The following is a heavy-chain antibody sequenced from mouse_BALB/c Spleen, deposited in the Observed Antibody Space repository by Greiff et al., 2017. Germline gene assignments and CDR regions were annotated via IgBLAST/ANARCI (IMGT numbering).Heavy chain of an antibody. V-gene: IGHV5-6-3*01. Sequence: EVQLQESGGGLVQPGGSLKLSCAASGFTFSSYGMSWVRQTPDKRLELVATINSNGGSTYYPDSVKGRFTISRDNAKNTLYLQMSSLKSEDTAMYYCARASVVGDWYFDVWGAGTTVTVSS. J-gene: IGHJ1*01. CDR2: INSNGGST. CDR1: GFTFSSYG. CDR3: ARASVVGDWYFDV. D-gene: IGHD1-1*01.